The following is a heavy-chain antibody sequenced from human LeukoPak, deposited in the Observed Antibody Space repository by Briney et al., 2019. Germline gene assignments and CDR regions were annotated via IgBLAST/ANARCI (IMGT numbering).Heavy chain of an antibody. V-gene: IGHV3-30*18. J-gene: IGHJ4*02. Sequence: PGGSLRLPCAASGFTFSNYVIHWVRQAPGKGLEWVAVISYDGSNKYYVDSVKGRFTISRDNSKNTLYLQMNSLRAEDTAVYYCVKDLNCGGDCYSAAGHWGQGILVTVSS. D-gene: IGHD2-21*02. CDR3: VKDLNCGGDCYSAAGH. CDR2: ISYDGSNK. CDR1: GFTFSNYV.